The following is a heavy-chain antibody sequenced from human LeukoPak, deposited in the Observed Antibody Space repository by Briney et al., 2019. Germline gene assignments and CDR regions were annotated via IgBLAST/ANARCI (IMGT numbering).Heavy chain of an antibody. J-gene: IGHJ6*02. V-gene: IGHV3-30-3*01. CDR1: GFTFSSYA. D-gene: IGHD3-16*01. CDR3: ARDLGTFYYYYGMDV. CDR2: ISYDGSNK. Sequence: PGGSLRLSCAASGFTFSSYAMHWVRQAPGKGLEWVAVISYDGSNKYYADSVKGRFTISRDNSKNTLYLQMNSLRAEDTAVYYCARDLGTFYYYYGMDVWGQGTTVTVSS.